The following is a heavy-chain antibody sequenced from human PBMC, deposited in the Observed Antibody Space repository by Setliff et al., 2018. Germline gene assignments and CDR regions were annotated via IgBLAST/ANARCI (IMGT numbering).Heavy chain of an antibody. Sequence: ASVKVSCKTSGYSSTGYYMHWVRQAPGQGLEWMGIIRTGGGSASYAQKFQGRVTMTSDTSTSTVYMEVNIVTSDDTAIYYCARGGLAAAGRKGVFEYWGQGTVVTVSS. V-gene: IGHV1-46*01. CDR3: ARGGLAAAGRKGVFEY. D-gene: IGHD6-13*01. CDR1: GYSSTGYY. CDR2: IRTGGGSA. J-gene: IGHJ4*02.